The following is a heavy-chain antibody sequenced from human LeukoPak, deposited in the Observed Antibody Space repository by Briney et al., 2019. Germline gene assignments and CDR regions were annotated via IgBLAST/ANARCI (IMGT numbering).Heavy chain of an antibody. V-gene: IGHV3-53*01. J-gene: IGHJ4*02. D-gene: IGHD5-12*01. CDR3: ARALVATTGMVHPEAYFDY. CDR1: SFTVSSNY. Sequence: GASRRLFGAASSFTVSSNYMSWVRQAPGKGLEWVSVIYSGGSTYYADSLRGRFTFSRDNSKNTLYLQMNSLRAEDTAVYYGARALVATTGMVHPEAYFDYGGQGTLVTVSS. CDR2: IYSGGST.